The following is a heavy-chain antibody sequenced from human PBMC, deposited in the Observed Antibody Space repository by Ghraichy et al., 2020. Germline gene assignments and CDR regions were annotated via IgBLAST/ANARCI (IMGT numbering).Heavy chain of an antibody. CDR2: VSNNGRT. CDR1: GGSISTYY. V-gene: IGHV4-59*01. Sequence: SETLSLTCSVSGGSISTYYWSWIRQPPGKGLEWIGYVSNNGRTNYNPSLMSRVTISVDTSHNQFSLKVNSVTAADTAVYYCARGLGAFDPWGRGTLVIVSS. CDR3: ARGLGAFDP. J-gene: IGHJ5*02. D-gene: IGHD3-16*01.